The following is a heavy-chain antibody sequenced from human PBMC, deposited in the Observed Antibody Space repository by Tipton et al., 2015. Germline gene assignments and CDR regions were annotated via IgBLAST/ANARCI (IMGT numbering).Heavy chain of an antibody. Sequence: TLSLTCTVSGGSISSGKYYWSWIRQHPGKGLEWIGYIYYSGNTYYNPSLKSRATTSVDTSNNQFSLKLNSVTAADTAVYYCARGGAGYYYDSVGYLSWGQGTLVTVSS. D-gene: IGHD3-22*01. V-gene: IGHV4-31*03. CDR1: GGSISSGKYY. CDR2: IYYSGNT. CDR3: ARGGAGYYYDSVGYLS. J-gene: IGHJ5*02.